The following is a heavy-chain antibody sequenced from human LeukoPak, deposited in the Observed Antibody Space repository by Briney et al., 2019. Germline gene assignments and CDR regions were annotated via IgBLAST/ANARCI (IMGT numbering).Heavy chain of an antibody. D-gene: IGHD6-13*01. CDR2: IYTSGST. V-gene: IGHV4-61*02. CDR3: ARSGYSSSWYSRWDYYYYGMDA. J-gene: IGHJ6*02. CDR1: GGSISSGSYY. Sequence: SQTLSLTCTVSGGSISSGSYYWSWIRQPAGKGLEWIGRIYTSGSTNYNPSLKSRVTISVDTSKNQFSLKLSSVTAADTAVYYCARSGYSSSWYSRWDYYYYGMDAWGQGTTVTVSS.